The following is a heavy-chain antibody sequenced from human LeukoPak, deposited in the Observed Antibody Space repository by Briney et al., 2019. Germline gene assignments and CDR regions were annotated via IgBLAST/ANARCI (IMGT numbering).Heavy chain of an antibody. CDR1: GFTFSDYG. CDR3: AKVFEVRGARRPKDY. V-gene: IGHV3-30*18. Sequence: GGSLRLSCAASGFTFSDYGMHWVRQAPGKGLEWVALISYDGGNKFYADSVRDRFTISRDNSKSTLFLQMNSLRTEDTAMYYCAKVFEVRGARRPKDYWGQGTLVIVSS. D-gene: IGHD3-10*01. CDR2: ISYDGGNK. J-gene: IGHJ4*02.